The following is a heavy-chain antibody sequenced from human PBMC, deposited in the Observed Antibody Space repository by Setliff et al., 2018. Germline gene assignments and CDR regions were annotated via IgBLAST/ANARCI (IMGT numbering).Heavy chain of an antibody. CDR1: GYTFTTYG. CDR3: AKNGFGVVALGVNNWFDP. Sequence: ASVKVSCKASGYTFTTYGISWVRQAPGKGLEWMGGFDPEDGETIYAQKFQGRVTMTEDTSTDTAYMELSSLRAEDTAVYYCAKNGFGVVALGVNNWFDPWGQGTLVTVS. CDR2: FDPEDGET. D-gene: IGHD3-10*01. J-gene: IGHJ5*02. V-gene: IGHV1-24*01.